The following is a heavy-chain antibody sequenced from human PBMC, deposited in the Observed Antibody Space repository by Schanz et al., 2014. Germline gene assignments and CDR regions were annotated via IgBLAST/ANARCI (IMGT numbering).Heavy chain of an antibody. Sequence: QVQLVQSGAEVKKPGASVRVSCKVSGYAFTTYGISWVRQAPGQGPEFMGWISTFRNEDTNSAQRFQGRLTMTTDTSASTAYMELRSLRSDDTAVYYCGRDGGEVVRGVIEGVNHYYYGMDVWGQGTTVNVSS. CDR1: GYAFTTYG. D-gene: IGHD3-10*01. CDR3: GRDGGEVVRGVIEGVNHYYYGMDV. CDR2: ISTFRNEDT. J-gene: IGHJ6*02. V-gene: IGHV1-18*01.